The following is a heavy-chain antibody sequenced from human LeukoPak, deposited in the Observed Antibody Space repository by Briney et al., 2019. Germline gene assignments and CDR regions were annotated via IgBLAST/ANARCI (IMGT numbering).Heavy chain of an antibody. J-gene: IGHJ4*02. D-gene: IGHD1-1*01. CDR2: IYPGDSDT. Sequence: GGSLQISWEGSGYFFTRYWIGWVRPVPGKGLEWMGIIYPGDSDTRYSPSFQGQVTISADKSISTAYLQWSSLKASDTAMYYCARTWKEAFDYWGQGTLVTVSS. V-gene: IGHV5-51*01. CDR1: GYFFTRYW. CDR3: ARTWKEAFDY.